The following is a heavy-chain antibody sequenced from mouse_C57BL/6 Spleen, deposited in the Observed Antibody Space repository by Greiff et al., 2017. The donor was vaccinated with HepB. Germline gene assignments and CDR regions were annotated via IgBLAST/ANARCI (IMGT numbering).Heavy chain of an antibody. CDR1: GYTFTSYT. Sequence: QVQLQQSGAELARPGASVKMSCKASGYTFTSYTMHWVKQRPGQGLEWIGYINPSSGYTKYNQKFKDKATFTADKSSSTAYMQLSSLTSEDSAVYYCARYDGYYVDYWGQGTTLTVSS. CDR2: INPSSGYT. J-gene: IGHJ2*01. V-gene: IGHV1-4*01. CDR3: ARYDGYYVDY. D-gene: IGHD2-2*01.